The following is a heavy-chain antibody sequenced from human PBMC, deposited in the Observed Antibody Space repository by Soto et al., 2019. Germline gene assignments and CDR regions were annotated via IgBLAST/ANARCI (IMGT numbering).Heavy chain of an antibody. D-gene: IGHD4-17*01. CDR2: LLRSGSSA. J-gene: IGHJ5*02. V-gene: IGHV3-23*01. CDR3: AKDAISGDGIWLMDS. CDR1: VFTFRNYA. Sequence: LSWAASVFTFRNYAMTWARQAPGKGLEWVSSLLRSGSSAYYADSVGGRFTISSDTSANSLYLQMDKLRAEDTAIYYCAKDAISGDGIWLMDSWGQGTVVTVSS.